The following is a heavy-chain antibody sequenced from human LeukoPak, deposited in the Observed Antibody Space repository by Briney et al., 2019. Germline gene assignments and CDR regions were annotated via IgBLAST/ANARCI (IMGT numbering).Heavy chain of an antibody. Sequence: GASVKVSCMASGYTFTGYYMHWVRQAPGQGVECMGWINPNRGGTNYAQKFQGGVTMTRETSTSTVYMELSRLRFDDRAVYYCARVGYSSSWGERLWGQGNLVTVSS. D-gene: IGHD6-6*01. CDR2: INPNRGGT. CDR3: ARVGYSSSWGERL. CDR1: GYTFTGYY. V-gene: IGHV1-2*02. J-gene: IGHJ4*02.